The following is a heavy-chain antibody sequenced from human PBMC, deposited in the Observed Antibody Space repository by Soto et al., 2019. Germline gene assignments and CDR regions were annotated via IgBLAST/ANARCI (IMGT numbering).Heavy chain of an antibody. CDR1: GGTFSSYA. Sequence: SVKVSCKASGGTFSSYAISWVRQAPGQGLEWMGGIIPIFGTANYAQKFQGRVTITADESTSTAYMELSSLRSDDTAVYYCARDRVEAALGTFDQWGQGTLVTVSS. V-gene: IGHV1-69*13. CDR2: IIPIFGTA. D-gene: IGHD6-13*01. J-gene: IGHJ4*02. CDR3: ARDRVEAALGTFDQ.